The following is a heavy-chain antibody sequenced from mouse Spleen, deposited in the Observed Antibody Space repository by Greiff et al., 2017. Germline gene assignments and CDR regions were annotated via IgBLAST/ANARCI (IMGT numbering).Heavy chain of an antibody. CDR1: GYTFTSYG. D-gene: IGHD2-3*01. Sequence: VKLQESGAELARPGASVKLSCKASGYTFTSYGISWVKQRTGQGLEWIGEIYPRSGNTYYNEKFKGKATLTADKSSSTAYMELRSLTSEDSAVYFCARWDDGRGAMDYWGQGTSVTVSS. J-gene: IGHJ4*01. CDR3: ARWDDGRGAMDY. V-gene: IGHV1-81*01. CDR2: IYPRSGNT.